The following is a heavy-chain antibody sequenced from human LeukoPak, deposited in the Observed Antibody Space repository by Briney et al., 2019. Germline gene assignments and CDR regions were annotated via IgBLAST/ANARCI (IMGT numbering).Heavy chain of an antibody. CDR1: GYTFTSYA. V-gene: IGHV1-3*01. CDR2: INGGNGNT. D-gene: IGHD1/OR15-1a*01. J-gene: IGHJ4*02. CDR3: ARDVVTGTNYYFDY. Sequence: ASVKVSCKASGYTFTSYAMHWVRQAPGQRLEWMAWINGGNGNTEYSQKFQGRVTITRDTSASTVYMELSSLRSEDTAVYYCARDVVTGTNYYFDYWGQGTLVTVSS.